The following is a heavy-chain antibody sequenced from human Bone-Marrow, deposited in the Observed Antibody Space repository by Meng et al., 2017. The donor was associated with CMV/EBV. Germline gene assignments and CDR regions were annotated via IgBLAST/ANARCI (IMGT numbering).Heavy chain of an antibody. D-gene: IGHD2-2*01. CDR3: AKIGYCSSTSCRLSDY. CDR2: IGTAGDT. V-gene: IGHV3-13*03. CDR1: GFTFSSYD. Sequence: GGSLRLSCAACGFTFSSYDMHWVRQATGKGLEWVSAIGTAGDTYYPGSVKGQFTISRENAKNSLYLQMNSLRAEDTAVYYCAKIGYCSSTSCRLSDYWGQGTLVTVSS. J-gene: IGHJ4*02.